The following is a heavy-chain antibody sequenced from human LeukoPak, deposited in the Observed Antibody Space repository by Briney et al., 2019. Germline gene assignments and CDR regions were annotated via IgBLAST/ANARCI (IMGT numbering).Heavy chain of an antibody. CDR3: TRHSGYFDP. Sequence: GGSLRLSCAASGFTSSGSAMHWIRQASGKGLEWVGRIRSKANSYATAYAASVKGRFTISRDDSKNTAYLQMNSLKTEDTAVYYCTRHSGYFDPWGQGTLVTVSS. D-gene: IGHD3-22*01. V-gene: IGHV3-73*01. CDR2: IRSKANSYAT. CDR1: GFTSSGSA. J-gene: IGHJ5*02.